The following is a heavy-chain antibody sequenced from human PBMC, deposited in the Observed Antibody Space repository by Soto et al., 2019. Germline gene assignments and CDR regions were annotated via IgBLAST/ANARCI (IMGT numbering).Heavy chain of an antibody. D-gene: IGHD3-10*01. J-gene: IGHJ4*02. V-gene: IGHV4-39*01. CDR3: APSGWFAELVPSYFFDY. Sequence: PSETLSLTCTVSGCSISSSSYYWGWIRQPPGKGLEWIGSIYYTGSTYYNPSLKSRVAISVDTSKNQFSLKRSSVTAADTAVYYCAPSGWFAELVPSYFFDYWGQGTLVTVSS. CDR1: GCSISSSSYY. CDR2: IYYTGST.